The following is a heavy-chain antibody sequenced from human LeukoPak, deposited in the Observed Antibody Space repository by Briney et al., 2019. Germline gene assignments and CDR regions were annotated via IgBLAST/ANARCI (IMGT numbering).Heavy chain of an antibody. D-gene: IGHD5-18*01. CDR2: ISGSGGST. CDR3: AQQASDRGLWSHYDFDY. CDR1: GFTFSSYA. V-gene: IGHV3-23*01. Sequence: PGGSLRLSCAASGFTFSSYAMSWVRQAPGKGLEWVSAISGSGGSTYYADSVKGRFTISRDNSKNTLYLQMNSLRAEDTAVYYCAQQASDRGLWSHYDFDYWGQGTLVTVSS. J-gene: IGHJ4*02.